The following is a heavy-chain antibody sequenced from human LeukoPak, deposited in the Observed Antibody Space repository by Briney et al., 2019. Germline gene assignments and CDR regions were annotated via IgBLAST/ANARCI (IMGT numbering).Heavy chain of an antibody. D-gene: IGHD5-12*01. Sequence: GGSLRLSCAASGFTFSSYAMHWVRQAPGKGLEWVAVISYDGSNKYYADSVKGRFTISRDNSKNTLYLQMNSLRAEDTAVYYCARVLSMVATGVDYWGRGTLVTVSS. J-gene: IGHJ4*02. CDR1: GFTFSSYA. CDR3: ARVLSMVATGVDY. CDR2: ISYDGSNK. V-gene: IGHV3-30-3*01.